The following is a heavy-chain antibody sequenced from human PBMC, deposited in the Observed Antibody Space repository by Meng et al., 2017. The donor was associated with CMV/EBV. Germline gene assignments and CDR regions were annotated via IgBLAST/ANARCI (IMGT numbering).Heavy chain of an antibody. J-gene: IGHJ6*02. CDR3: ARDGIVVVVAATSYYGMDV. Sequence: GGSLRLSRAASGFTFSSYSMNWVRQAPGKGLEWVSSISSRSSYIYYADSVKGRFTISRDNAKNSLYLQMNSLRAEDTAVYYCARDGIVVVVAATSYYGMDVWGQGTTVTVSS. V-gene: IGHV3-21*01. CDR1: GFTFSSYS. D-gene: IGHD2-15*01. CDR2: ISSRSSYI.